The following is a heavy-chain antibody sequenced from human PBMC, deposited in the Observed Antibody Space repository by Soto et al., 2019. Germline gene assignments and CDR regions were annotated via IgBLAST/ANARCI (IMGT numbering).Heavy chain of an antibody. Sequence: PGGSLRLSCAASGFTFSRYAMSWVRQAPGKGLEWVSSISTSDHTTYYADSVKGRFTISTDNSKNPLYVQMNGLRVEDTAVYYCASSPTAVGATTYYFDYWGQGALVTAS. D-gene: IGHD1-26*01. V-gene: IGHV3-23*01. CDR2: ISTSDHTT. CDR1: GFTFSRYA. J-gene: IGHJ4*02. CDR3: ASSPTAVGATTYYFDY.